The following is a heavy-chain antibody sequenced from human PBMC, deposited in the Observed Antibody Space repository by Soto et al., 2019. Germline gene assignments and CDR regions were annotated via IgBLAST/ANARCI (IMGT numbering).Heavy chain of an antibody. CDR3: NKYSGSLSIPAA. CDR1: GFTFSSDA. CDR2: ISGDGGST. V-gene: IGHV3-23*01. D-gene: IGHD1-26*01. Sequence: GGSLRLSCAASGFTFSSDAMSWVRQAPGKGLEWVSVISGDGGSTYYADSVKGRFTISRDESQNTAYLQMNSLKTEDTAVYYCNKYSGSLSIPAALGPGTLVTVSS. J-gene: IGHJ5*02.